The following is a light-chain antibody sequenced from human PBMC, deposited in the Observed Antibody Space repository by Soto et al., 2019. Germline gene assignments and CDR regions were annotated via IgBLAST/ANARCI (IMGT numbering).Light chain of an antibody. V-gene: IGKV3-20*01. CDR3: HHFGSLPET. Sequence: EIVLTQSPATLSLSPGERATLSCRASQSVSSYLAWYQQKPGQAPRLLIYSASSRATGIPDRFSGSGSGTDFTLTISRLEPEDFAVYYCHHFGSLPETFGQGTNVE. CDR1: QSVSSY. CDR2: SAS. J-gene: IGKJ1*01.